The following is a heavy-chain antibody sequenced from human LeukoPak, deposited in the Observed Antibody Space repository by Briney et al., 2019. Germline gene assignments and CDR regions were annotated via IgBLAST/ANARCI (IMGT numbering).Heavy chain of an antibody. CDR2: IYYSGST. CDR3: ARERYDFWSGYYYRNFDY. CDR1: GGFISSYY. J-gene: IGHJ4*02. V-gene: IGHV4-59*01. D-gene: IGHD3-3*01. Sequence: SETLSLTCTVSGGFISSYYWSWIRQPPGKGLEWIGYIYYSGSTNYNPSLKSRVTISVDTSKNQFSLKLSSVTAADTAVYYCARERYDFWSGYYYRNFDYWGQGTLVAVSS.